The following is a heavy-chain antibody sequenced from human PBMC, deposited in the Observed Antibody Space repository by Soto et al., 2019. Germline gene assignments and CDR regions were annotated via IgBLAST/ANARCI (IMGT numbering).Heavy chain of an antibody. D-gene: IGHD4-17*01. CDR1: GVTFSSYA. CDR2: IIPIFGTA. CDR3: ARADYGDGYYFDY. Sequence: SVKVSCKASGVTFSSYAISWVRQAPGQGLEWMGGIIPIFGTANYAQKFQGRVTITADESTSTAYMELSSLRSEDTAVYYCARADYGDGYYFDYWGQGTLVTVSS. J-gene: IGHJ4*02. V-gene: IGHV1-69*13.